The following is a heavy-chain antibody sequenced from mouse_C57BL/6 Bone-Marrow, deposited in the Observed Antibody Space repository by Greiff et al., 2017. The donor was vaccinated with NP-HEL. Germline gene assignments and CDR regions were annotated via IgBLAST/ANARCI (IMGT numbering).Heavy chain of an antibody. V-gene: IGHV2-6-1*01. J-gene: IGHJ4*01. CDR1: GFSLTSYG. CDR2: IWSDGST. CDR3: ARHRGGYDRGDAMDY. Sequence: VQLQESGPGLVAPSQSLSITCTVSGFSLTSYGVHWVRQPPGKGLEWLVVIWSDGSTTYNSALKSRLSISKDNSKSQVFLKMNSLQTDDTAMYYCARHRGGYDRGDAMDYWGQGTSVTVSS. D-gene: IGHD2-2*01.